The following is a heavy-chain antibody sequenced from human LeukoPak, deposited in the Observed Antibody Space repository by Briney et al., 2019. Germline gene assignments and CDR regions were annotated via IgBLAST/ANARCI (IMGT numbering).Heavy chain of an antibody. V-gene: IGHV7-4-1*02. CDR1: GYTFTSYA. D-gene: IGHD3-10*01. CDR3: AREEDRFASWGYFKY. J-gene: IGHJ4*02. Sequence: ASVKVSCKASGYTFTSYAMNWVRQAPGQGLEWMGWINTSTGNPTYAQGFTGRFVFSLDTSVSTAYLQISSLKAEDTAVYYCAREEDRFASWGYFKYWGQGALVTVSS. CDR2: INTSTGNP.